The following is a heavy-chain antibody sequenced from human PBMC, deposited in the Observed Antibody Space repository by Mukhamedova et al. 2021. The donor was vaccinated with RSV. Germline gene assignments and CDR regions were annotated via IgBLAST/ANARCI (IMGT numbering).Heavy chain of an antibody. J-gene: IGHJ3*02. CDR3: ARDPPPDGSQVRDVWSGFDAFGI. Sequence: GKGLVWVSRINSDGSRTSYADSVKGRFTISRDNAKNTLYLQMTSLRAEDTAVYYCARDPPPDGSQVRDVWSGFDAFGIWGQGTMV. CDR2: INSDGSRT. V-gene: IGHV3-74*01. D-gene: IGHD3-3*01.